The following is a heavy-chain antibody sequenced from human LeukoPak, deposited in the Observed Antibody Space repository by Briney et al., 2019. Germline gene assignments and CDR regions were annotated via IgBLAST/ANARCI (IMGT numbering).Heavy chain of an antibody. J-gene: IGHJ4*02. Sequence: GGSLRLSCAASGFTFSSYAMSWVRQAPGKGLEWVSAISGSGGSTYYADSVRGRFTISRDNSKNTLYLQMNSLRAEDTAVYYCAKGYSWLQSPTDYWGQGTLVTVSS. V-gene: IGHV3-23*01. D-gene: IGHD5-24*01. CDR1: GFTFSSYA. CDR3: AKGYSWLQSPTDY. CDR2: ISGSGGST.